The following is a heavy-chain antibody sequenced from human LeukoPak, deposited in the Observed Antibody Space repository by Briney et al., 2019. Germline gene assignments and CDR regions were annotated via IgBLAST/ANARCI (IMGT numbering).Heavy chain of an antibody. V-gene: IGHV1-2*02. CDR1: GYTFTGYY. J-gene: IGHJ4*02. CDR3: AREPTQKQIVVVTALDY. D-gene: IGHD2-21*02. CDR2: INPNSGGT. Sequence: GASVKVSCKASGYTFTGYYMHWVRQAPGQGLEWMGWINPNSGGTNYAQKFQGRVTMTRDTSISTAYMELSRLRSDDTAVYYCAREPTQKQIVVVTALDYWGQGTLVTVSS.